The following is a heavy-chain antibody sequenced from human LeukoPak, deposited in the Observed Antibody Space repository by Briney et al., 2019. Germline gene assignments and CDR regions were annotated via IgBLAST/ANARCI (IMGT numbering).Heavy chain of an antibody. CDR3: TRGDGSGSF. J-gene: IGHJ4*02. Sequence: GGSLRLSCTASGFTFGDYAMSWVRQAPGKGLEWVGFIRSKAYGGTTEYAASVKGRFTISRDDSKSIAYLQIHSLKTEDTAVYYCTRGDGSGSFWGQGTLLTVSS. V-gene: IGHV3-49*04. CDR2: IRSKAYGGTT. D-gene: IGHD3-10*01. CDR1: GFTFGDYA.